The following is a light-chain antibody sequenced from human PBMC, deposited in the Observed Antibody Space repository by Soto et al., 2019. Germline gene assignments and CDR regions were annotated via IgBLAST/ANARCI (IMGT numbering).Light chain of an antibody. V-gene: IGKV1-39*01. CDR2: VAS. J-gene: IGKJ5*01. CDR3: QRSYSTPIT. CDR1: QSISTY. Sequence: DIQMTQSPSSLSASVGDRVTITCRASQSISTYLNWYQQKPGKAPNLLIYVASSLQSGVPSRFSGSGSGTDFTLTISSLQPEDFATYYCQRSYSTPITFGQGTRLEIK.